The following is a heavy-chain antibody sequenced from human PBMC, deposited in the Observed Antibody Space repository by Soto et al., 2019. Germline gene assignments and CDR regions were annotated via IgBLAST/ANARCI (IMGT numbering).Heavy chain of an antibody. CDR2: IYYKGYT. D-gene: IGHD4-17*01. CDR1: GDSISDSSFY. V-gene: IGHV4-39*01. J-gene: IGHJ6*02. CDR3: ARHPDYGGNYYYYGMDV. Sequence: QLQLQESGPGLVKPSETLSLTCTSSGDSISDSSFYWAWIRQPPGKGLEWIGSIYYKGYTKYNPSLESRVTITVDTSRNQFSRRLSSVTAADTAVYFCARHPDYGGNYYYYGMDVWGPGTTVIVSS.